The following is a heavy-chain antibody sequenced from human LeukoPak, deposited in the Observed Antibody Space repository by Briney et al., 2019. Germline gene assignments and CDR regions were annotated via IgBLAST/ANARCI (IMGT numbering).Heavy chain of an antibody. D-gene: IGHD3-22*01. CDR3: ARDIPHYYDSSGYSMGY. Sequence: SETLSLTCTVSGGSISSGSYYWSWIRQPAGKGLEWIGRIYTSGSTNYNPSLKSRVTIPVDTSKNQFSLKLNSVTAADTAVYYCARDIPHYYDSSGYSMGYWGQGTLVTVSS. J-gene: IGHJ4*02. CDR1: GGSISSGSYY. V-gene: IGHV4-61*02. CDR2: IYTSGST.